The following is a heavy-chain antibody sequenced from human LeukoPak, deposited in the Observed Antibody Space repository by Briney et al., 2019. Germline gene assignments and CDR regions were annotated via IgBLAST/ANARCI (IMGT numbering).Heavy chain of an antibody. CDR2: ISSSGSTI. D-gene: IGHD3/OR15-3a*01. Sequence: PGGSLRLSCAASGFTFSSYSMNWVRQAPGKGLEWVSYISSSGSTIYYADSVKGRFTISRDNSKNTLYLQMNSLRAEDTAVYYCAKDQRTGTLDYWGQGTLVTVSS. CDR3: AKDQRTGTLDY. V-gene: IGHV3-48*01. CDR1: GFTFSSYS. J-gene: IGHJ4*02.